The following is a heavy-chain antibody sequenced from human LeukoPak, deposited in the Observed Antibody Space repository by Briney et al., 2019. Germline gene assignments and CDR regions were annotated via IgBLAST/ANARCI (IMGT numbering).Heavy chain of an antibody. CDR1: GGTFSSYA. J-gene: IGHJ5*02. V-gene: IGHV1-69*05. CDR2: IIPIFGTA. Sequence: GASVKVSCKASGGTFSSYAISWVRQAPGQGLEWMGGIIPIFGTANYAQKFQGRVTITTDESTSTAYMELSSLRSEDTAVYYCARGLGCSSTSCYGYNWFDPWGQGTLVTVSS. CDR3: ARGLGCSSTSCYGYNWFDP. D-gene: IGHD2-2*01.